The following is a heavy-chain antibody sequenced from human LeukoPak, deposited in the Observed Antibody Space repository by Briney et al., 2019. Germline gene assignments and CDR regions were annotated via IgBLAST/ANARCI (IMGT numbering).Heavy chain of an antibody. CDR1: GYTFTAYN. V-gene: IGHV1-2*02. CDR2: INPTTGGT. D-gene: IGHD7-27*01. CDR3: ARRALTGDFVRFDY. Sequence: ASVKVSCKASGYTFTAYNFHWVRQAPGKDLEGMGWINPTTGGTNSALNFQGRVTLTRDTSISTAYMELSSLRSDDTAVYYCARRALTGDFVRFDYWGQGTLVTVSS. J-gene: IGHJ4*02.